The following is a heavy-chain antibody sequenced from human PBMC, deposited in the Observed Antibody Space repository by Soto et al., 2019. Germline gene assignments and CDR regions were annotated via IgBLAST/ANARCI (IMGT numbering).Heavy chain of an antibody. CDR3: ASHGTYDAFDI. J-gene: IGHJ3*02. D-gene: IGHD1-1*01. V-gene: IGHV4-59*01. Sequence: KASETLSLTCTVSGGSISSYYWSWIRQPPGKGLEWIGYIYYSGSTNYNPSLKSRVTISVDTSKNQLSLKLSSVTAADTAVYYCASHGTYDAFDIWGQGTMVTVSS. CDR2: IYYSGST. CDR1: GGSISSYY.